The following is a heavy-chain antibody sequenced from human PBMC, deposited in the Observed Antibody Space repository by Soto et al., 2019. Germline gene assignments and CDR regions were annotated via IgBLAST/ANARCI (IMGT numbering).Heavy chain of an antibody. J-gene: IGHJ4*02. Sequence: EVQLVESGGALVQPGGSLRLSCAASGFTFSSYWMHWVRQAPGEGLVWVSRIKTDGSSTSYADSVKGRFTISRDNAKHTMYLQMNSLIDEDTGVYYCARVGVGHYEFDYWGQGTLVTVSS. CDR1: GFTFSSYW. CDR2: IKTDGSST. D-gene: IGHD3-16*01. CDR3: ARVGVGHYEFDY. V-gene: IGHV3-74*01.